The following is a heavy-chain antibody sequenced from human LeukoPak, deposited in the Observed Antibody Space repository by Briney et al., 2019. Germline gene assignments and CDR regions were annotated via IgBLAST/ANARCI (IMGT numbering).Heavy chain of an antibody. CDR3: ARDNSGWYYFDY. J-gene: IGHJ4*02. CDR1: GGTFSSYA. D-gene: IGHD6-19*01. CDR2: IIPIFGTA. V-gene: IGHV1-69*05. Sequence: SVKVSCKASGGTFSSYAISWVRQAPGQGLEWMGRIIPIFGTANYAQKFQGRVTITTDESTSTAYMELSSLRSEGTAVYYCARDNSGWYYFDYWGQGTLVTVSS.